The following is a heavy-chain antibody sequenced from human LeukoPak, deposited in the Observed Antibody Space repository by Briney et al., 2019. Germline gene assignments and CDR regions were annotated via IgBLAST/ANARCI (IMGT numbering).Heavy chain of an antibody. Sequence: GGSLRLSCVASGFDFSSHAMTWVRQAPGKGLEWVSSFNDTGSSTYYADSVKGRFTISRDNSKNTLYLQMNSLRAEDTAVYYCAKDWVGWGQGTLVTVSS. CDR3: AKDWVG. J-gene: IGHJ4*02. CDR2: FNDTGSST. V-gene: IGHV3-23*01. CDR1: GFDFSSHA. D-gene: IGHD2-15*01.